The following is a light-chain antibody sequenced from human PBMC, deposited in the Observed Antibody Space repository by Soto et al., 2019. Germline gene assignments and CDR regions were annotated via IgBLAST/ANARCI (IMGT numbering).Light chain of an antibody. V-gene: IGLV2-14*01. CDR3: SSDTSISAPYV. CDR2: DVN. CDR1: SSDVGGYNY. Sequence: QSALTQPASVSGSPGQSITISCTGTSSDVGGYNYVSWYQQHPVKAPKLMIYDVNNRPSGVSDRFSGSKSGNTASLTISGLPADDEADYYCSSDTSISAPYVFGTGTKVTVL. J-gene: IGLJ1*01.